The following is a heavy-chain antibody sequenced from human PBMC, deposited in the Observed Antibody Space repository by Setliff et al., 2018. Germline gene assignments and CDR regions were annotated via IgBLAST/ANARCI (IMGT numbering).Heavy chain of an antibody. CDR1: GGSISSYY. D-gene: IGHD6-6*01. CDR3: ARDRGIAARLFDY. Sequence: SETLSLTCTVSGGSISSYYWSWIRQPPGKRLEWIGEIIHSGSTNYNPSLKSRVTMSVDTSKNQFSLKLSSVTAADTAVYYCARDRGIAARLFDYWGQGTLVTVSS. CDR2: IIHSGST. J-gene: IGHJ4*02. V-gene: IGHV4-34*12.